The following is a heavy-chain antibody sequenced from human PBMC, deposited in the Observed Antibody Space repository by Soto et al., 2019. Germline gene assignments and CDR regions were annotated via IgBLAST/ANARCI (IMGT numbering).Heavy chain of an antibody. Sequence: SETLSLTCIVSGCSVSSSTYYWAWIRQFPGKGLEWIGSIYYSGSTYYNPSLKSRITISIDRSKNQFSLKLTSVTAADTAVYYCAPVGIGTKTVDYWGQGTLVTVSS. D-gene: IGHD1-26*01. CDR1: GCSVSSSTYY. V-gene: IGHV4-39*01. CDR2: IYYSGST. J-gene: IGHJ4*02. CDR3: APVGIGTKTVDY.